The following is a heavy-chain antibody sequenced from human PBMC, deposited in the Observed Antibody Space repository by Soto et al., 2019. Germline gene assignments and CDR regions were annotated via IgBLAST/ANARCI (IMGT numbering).Heavy chain of an antibody. CDR2: IKSKTDGGTT. CDR1: GFTFSSYG. V-gene: IGHV3-15*01. Sequence: GGSLRLSCAASGFTFSSYGMHWVRQAPGKGLEWVGRIKSKTDGGTTDYAAPVKGRFTISRDDSKNTLYLQMNSLKTEDTAVYYCTTDSSTSSDDMDVWGQGTTVTVSS. D-gene: IGHD2-2*01. J-gene: IGHJ6*02. CDR3: TTDSSTSSDDMDV.